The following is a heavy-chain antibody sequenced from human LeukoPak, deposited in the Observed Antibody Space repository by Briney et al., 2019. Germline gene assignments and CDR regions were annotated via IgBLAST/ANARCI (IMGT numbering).Heavy chain of an antibody. V-gene: IGHV4-38-2*02. CDR2: IYHSGST. CDR1: GYSISSGYY. D-gene: IGHD2-2*01. CDR3: ARGQKDIVVVPAASNYYYYYYMDV. Sequence: SETLSLTCTVSGYSISSGYYWGWIRQPPGKGLEWIGSIYHSGSTYYNPSLKSRVTISVDTSKNQFSLKLSSVTAADTAVYYCARGQKDIVVVPAASNYYYYYYMDVWGKGTTVTVSS. J-gene: IGHJ6*03.